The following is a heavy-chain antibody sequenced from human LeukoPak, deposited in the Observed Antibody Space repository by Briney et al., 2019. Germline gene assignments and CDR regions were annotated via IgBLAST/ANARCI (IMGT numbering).Heavy chain of an antibody. Sequence: SETLSLTCTVSGGSISSYYWSWIRQPPGKGREWIGYIYYSGSTNYNPSLKSRVTISVDTSKNQFSLKLSSVTAADTAVYYCARDSYSSGWRETFDYWGQGTLVTVSS. CDR3: ARDSYSSGWRETFDY. CDR1: GGSISSYY. D-gene: IGHD6-19*01. V-gene: IGHV4-59*01. CDR2: IYYSGST. J-gene: IGHJ4*02.